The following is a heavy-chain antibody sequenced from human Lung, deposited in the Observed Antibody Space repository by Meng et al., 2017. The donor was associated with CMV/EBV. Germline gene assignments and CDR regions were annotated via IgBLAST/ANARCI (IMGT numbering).Heavy chain of an antibody. D-gene: IGHD2-2*01. CDR3: ARDPRGINIVVVHKGMDV. CDR1: GFTFSSYW. CDR2: IKQDGSEK. J-gene: IGHJ6*02. V-gene: IGHV3-7*01. Sequence: GESXKISCAASGFTFSSYWMSWVRQAPGKGLEWVANIKQDGSEKYYVDSVKGRFTISRDNAKNSLYLQMNSLRAEDTAVYYCARDPRGINIVVVHKGMDVXGQGXTVTVSS.